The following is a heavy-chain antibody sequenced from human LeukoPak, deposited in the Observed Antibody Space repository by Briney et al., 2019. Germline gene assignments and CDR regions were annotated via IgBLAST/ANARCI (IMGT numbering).Heavy chain of an antibody. Sequence: SETLSLTCTVSCVSISRYYLSWIRQPAGKGLEWIGRIHSSVSTNYNPPLNSRVTMSLDASTHQFSLRLTSVTAADSAVYFCARNLGSNWFDPWGQGTLVTVSS. V-gene: IGHV4-4*07. CDR1: CVSISRYY. J-gene: IGHJ5*02. CDR3: ARNLGSNWFDP. CDR2: IHSSVST. D-gene: IGHD1-26*01.